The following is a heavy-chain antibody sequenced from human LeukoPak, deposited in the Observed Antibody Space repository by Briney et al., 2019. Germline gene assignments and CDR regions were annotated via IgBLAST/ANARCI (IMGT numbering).Heavy chain of an antibody. D-gene: IGHD1-26*01. Sequence: GGSLRLSCVASGFTFNNYWLLWVRQAPGKGLVWVSAISGSGGSTYYADSVKGRFTISRDNSKSTLYLQMNSLRAEDTAVYYCAKVQFVVGATSGLSDYWGQGTLVTVSS. CDR3: AKVQFVVGATSGLSDY. J-gene: IGHJ4*02. CDR1: GFTFNNYW. V-gene: IGHV3-23*01. CDR2: ISGSGGST.